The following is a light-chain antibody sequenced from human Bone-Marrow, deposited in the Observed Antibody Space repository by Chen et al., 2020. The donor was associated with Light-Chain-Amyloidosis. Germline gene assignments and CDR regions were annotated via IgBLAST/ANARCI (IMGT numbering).Light chain of an antibody. V-gene: IGKV3-20*01. Sequence: EILLTQSTGTLSLSPGEGANISCRASQTISSNYLTWYQQKFGQAPSLLIYGSSSRATGIPDRFTGSGYGTEFTLTSNRLEPEDFAMYYCQQYGTSPLTFGGGTKVEIK. CDR2: GSS. CDR3: QQYGTSPLT. J-gene: IGKJ4*01. CDR1: QTISSNY.